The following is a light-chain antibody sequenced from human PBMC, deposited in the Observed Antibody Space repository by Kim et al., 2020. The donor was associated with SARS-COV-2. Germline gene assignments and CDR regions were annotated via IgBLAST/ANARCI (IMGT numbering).Light chain of an antibody. CDR1: QSISSW. J-gene: IGKJ5*01. Sequence: LSASVGDRVTITCRASQSISSWLAWYQQRPGKAPKLLIYDASSLESGVPSRFSGSGSGTEFTLTISSLQPDDFATYYCQQYNSYTFGQGTRLEIK. V-gene: IGKV1-5*01. CDR2: DAS. CDR3: QQYNSYT.